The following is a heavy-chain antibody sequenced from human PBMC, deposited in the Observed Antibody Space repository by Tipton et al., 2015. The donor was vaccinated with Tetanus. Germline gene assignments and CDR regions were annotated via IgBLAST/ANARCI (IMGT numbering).Heavy chain of an antibody. D-gene: IGHD5-12*01. J-gene: IGHJ4*02. CDR3: ARVRLPSGYAAKTFDY. Sequence: QSGPEVKKPGSSVKVSCKASGGTFSSYAISWVRQAPGQGLEWMGGIIPIFGTANYAQKFQGRVTITADESTSTAYMELSRLRSDDTAVHYCARVRLPSGYAAKTFDYWGQGTLVTVSS. CDR1: GGTFSSYA. CDR2: IIPIFGTA. V-gene: IGHV1-69*01.